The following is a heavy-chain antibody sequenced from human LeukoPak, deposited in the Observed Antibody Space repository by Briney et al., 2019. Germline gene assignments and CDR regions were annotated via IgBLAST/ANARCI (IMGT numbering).Heavy chain of an antibody. D-gene: IGHD3-3*01. CDR2: INHSGST. Sequence: SETLSLTCAVYGGSFSGYYWSWIRQPPGKGLEWIGEINHSGSTNYNPSLKSRVTISVDTSKNQFSLKLSSVTAADTAVYYCASGPFWSGYNYYYMDVWGKGTTVTVSS. CDR3: ASGPFWSGYNYYYMDV. J-gene: IGHJ6*03. V-gene: IGHV4-34*01. CDR1: GGSFSGYY.